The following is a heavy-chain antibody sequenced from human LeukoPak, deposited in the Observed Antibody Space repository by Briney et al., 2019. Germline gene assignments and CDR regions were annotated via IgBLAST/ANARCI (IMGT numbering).Heavy chain of an antibody. V-gene: IGHV3-23*01. CDR1: GFTFSSFP. Sequence: GGSLRPSCAASGFTFSSFPTSWVRQAPGKGLEWVSVISGGGVSTYYADSVKGRFTISRDNSKNTLILQMNSLRAEDTAVYYCAKSGYNRFDYWGQGILVTVSS. CDR2: ISGGGVST. J-gene: IGHJ4*02. CDR3: AKSGYNRFDY. D-gene: IGHD5-24*01.